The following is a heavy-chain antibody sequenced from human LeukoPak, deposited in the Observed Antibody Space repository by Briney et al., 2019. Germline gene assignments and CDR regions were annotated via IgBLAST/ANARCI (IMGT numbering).Heavy chain of an antibody. CDR3: AKAGWEVSSSYHTYYFGS. Sequence: GGSLRLSCAASGFTFSSYAMGWVRQAPGKGLEWVSAITASGTNTYYADSVKGRFTISRDSSKNTLYLQLNSLRAEDTAVYYCAKAGWEVSSSYHTYYFGSWGQGTLVTVSS. CDR1: GFTFSSYA. V-gene: IGHV3-23*01. J-gene: IGHJ4*02. CDR2: ITASGTNT. D-gene: IGHD5/OR15-5a*01.